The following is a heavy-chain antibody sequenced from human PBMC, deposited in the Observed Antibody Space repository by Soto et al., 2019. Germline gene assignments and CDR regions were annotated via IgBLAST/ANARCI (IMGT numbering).Heavy chain of an antibody. CDR1: GFTFSSYA. V-gene: IGHV3-30-3*01. Sequence: QVQLVESGGGVVQPGRSLRLSCAASGFTFSSYAMHWVRQAPGKGLEWVAVISYDGSNKYYADSVKGRFTISRDNSKNTLYLQMNSLRAEDTAVYYCARDDDIVVVVAARVPYFDYWGQGTLVTVSS. CDR3: ARDDDIVVVVAARVPYFDY. D-gene: IGHD2-15*01. CDR2: ISYDGSNK. J-gene: IGHJ4*02.